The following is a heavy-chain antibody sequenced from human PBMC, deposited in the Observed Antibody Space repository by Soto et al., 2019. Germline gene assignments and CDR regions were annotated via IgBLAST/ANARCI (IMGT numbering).Heavy chain of an antibody. D-gene: IGHD3-16*01. Sequence: PSETLSLTCTVSGGSISSADHYWSWIRQPPGKGLEWIGYIYHSGSTFYSPSLKSRVAISVDTSKNQFSLKLSSVTAADTAVYYCVRDVIRDLGMIIFESWGQGTLDTVSA. CDR1: GGSISSADHY. CDR3: VRDVIRDLGMIIFES. V-gene: IGHV4-30-4*01. CDR2: IYHSGST. J-gene: IGHJ4*02.